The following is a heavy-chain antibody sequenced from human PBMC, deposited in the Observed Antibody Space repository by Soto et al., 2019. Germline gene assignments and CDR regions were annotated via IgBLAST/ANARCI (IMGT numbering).Heavy chain of an antibody. D-gene: IGHD3-3*01. J-gene: IGHJ4*02. Sequence: GGSLRLSCAASGFTFSSYAMHWVRQAPGKGLEWVAVISYDGSNKYYADSVKGRFTISRDNSKNTLYLQMNSLRAEDTAVYYCARDLAIVLEWFQSCDYWGQGTLVTVSS. CDR1: GFTFSSYA. CDR2: ISYDGSNK. CDR3: ARDLAIVLEWFQSCDY. V-gene: IGHV3-30-3*01.